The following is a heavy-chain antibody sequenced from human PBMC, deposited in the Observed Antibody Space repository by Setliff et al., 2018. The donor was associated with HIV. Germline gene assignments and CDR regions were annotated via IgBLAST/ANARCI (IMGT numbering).Heavy chain of an antibody. CDR1: GGPSSGY. CDR3: VESSSWSCRLNY. CDR2: ISHSGST. J-gene: IGHJ4*02. D-gene: IGHD6-13*01. Sequence: NPSETLSLTCAVYGGPSSGYWSWVRQSPGKGLEWIGEISHSGSTNYNLSLKSRAAISADTSKKQFSPKLTSVTAADTGIYYCVESSSWSCRLNYWGQGTQVTVSS. V-gene: IGHV4-34*01.